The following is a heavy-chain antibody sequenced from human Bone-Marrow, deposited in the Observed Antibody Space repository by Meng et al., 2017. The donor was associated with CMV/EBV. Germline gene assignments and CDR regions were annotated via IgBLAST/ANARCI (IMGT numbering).Heavy chain of an antibody. V-gene: IGHV1-2*02. CDR1: GYTFTGYY. J-gene: IGHJ5*02. Sequence: ASVKVSCKASGYTFTGYYMHWVRQAPGQGLEWMGWINPNSGGTNYAQKFQGRVTMTRDTSISTAYMELSRLRSDDTAVYYCARDLGQQLAQGLLNWFDPWGQGTLVTVSS. CDR3: ARDLGQQLAQGLLNWFDP. D-gene: IGHD6-13*01. CDR2: INPNSGGT.